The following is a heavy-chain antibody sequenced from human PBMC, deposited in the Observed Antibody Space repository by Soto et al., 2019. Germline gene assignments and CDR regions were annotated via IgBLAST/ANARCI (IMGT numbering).Heavy chain of an antibody. CDR3: ARHSYYYYGMDV. Sequence: QVQLQESGPGLVKPSETLSLTCTVSGGSISSYYWSWIRQPPGKGLEWIGYIYYSGSTNYNPSLKRRVTISVDTSKNQFSLKLSSVTAADTAVYYCARHSYYYYGMDVWGQGTTVTVSS. V-gene: IGHV4-59*08. CDR2: IYYSGST. J-gene: IGHJ6*02. CDR1: GGSISSYY.